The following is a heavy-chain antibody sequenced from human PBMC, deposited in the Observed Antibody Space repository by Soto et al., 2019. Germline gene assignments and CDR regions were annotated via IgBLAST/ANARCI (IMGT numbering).Heavy chain of an antibody. CDR2: ITETGGDT. Sequence: PGGSLRLSCAASGFTFGNFVMRWVRQTPGKGLEWVSTITETGGDTYYTDSVKGRFTISRDNSKNTLYLQMTSLRAEDTALYYCTRASSDRNHMEVWGPGTTFTVSS. J-gene: IGHJ6*02. CDR1: GFTFGNFV. CDR3: TRASSDRNHMEV. V-gene: IGHV3-23*01.